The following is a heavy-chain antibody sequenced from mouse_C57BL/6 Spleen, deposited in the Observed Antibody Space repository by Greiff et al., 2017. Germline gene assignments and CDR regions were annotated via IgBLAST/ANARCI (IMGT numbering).Heavy chain of an antibody. J-gene: IGHJ3*01. V-gene: IGHV1-80*01. D-gene: IGHD2-10*01. CDR3: AGSGAYYGNSFAY. Sequence: VKLMESGAELVKPGASVKISCKASGYAFSSYWMNWVKQRPGKGLEWLGQIYPGDGDTNYNGKFKGKATLTADKSSSTAYMQLSSLTSEDSAVYFCAGSGAYYGNSFAYWGQGTLVTVSA. CDR1: GYAFSSYW. CDR2: IYPGDGDT.